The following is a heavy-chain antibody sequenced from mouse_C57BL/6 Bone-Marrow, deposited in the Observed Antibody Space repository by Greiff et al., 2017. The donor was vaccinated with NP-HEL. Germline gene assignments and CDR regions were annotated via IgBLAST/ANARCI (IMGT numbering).Heavy chain of an antibody. V-gene: IGHV1-81*01. CDR2: IYPRSGNT. CDR3: ARKSITTTVVPYYAMDY. D-gene: IGHD1-1*01. Sequence: VQLQQSGAELARPGASVKLSCKASGYTFTSYGISWVKQRTGQGLEWIGEIYPRSGNTYYNEKFKGKATLTADKSSSTAYMELRSLTSEDSAVYFCARKSITTTVVPYYAMDYWGQGTSVTVSS. J-gene: IGHJ4*01. CDR1: GYTFTSYG.